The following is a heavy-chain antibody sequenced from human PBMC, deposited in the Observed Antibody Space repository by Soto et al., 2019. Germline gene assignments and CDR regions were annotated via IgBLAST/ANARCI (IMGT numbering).Heavy chain of an antibody. CDR3: AREPLAHSYFDL. CDR2: MYNSERT. J-gene: IGHJ4*02. Sequence: SETLSLTCTVSGGSISGYYWSWIRQPAGKGLEWIGRMYNSERTNYNPSLKSRVTMSMDTSKNQFSLKLTSVTAADTAVYFCAREPLAHSYFDLWGKGTLVTVSS. V-gene: IGHV4-4*07. CDR1: GGSISGYY.